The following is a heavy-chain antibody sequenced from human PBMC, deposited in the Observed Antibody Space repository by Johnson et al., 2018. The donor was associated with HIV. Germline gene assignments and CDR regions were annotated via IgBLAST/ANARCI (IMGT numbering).Heavy chain of an antibody. CDR1: GFTFSSNA. Sequence: QMQLVESGGGVVQPGRSLRLSCAASGFTFSSNAMHWVRQAPGKGLEWVAVISYDGSNKYYADSVKGRFTISRDNSKNTLYLQMNSLRAEDTAVYYCARLRSGKREFDIWDQGTMVTVSS. J-gene: IGHJ3*02. V-gene: IGHV3-30*01. CDR2: ISYDGSNK. D-gene: IGHD2-15*01. CDR3: ARLRSGKREFDI.